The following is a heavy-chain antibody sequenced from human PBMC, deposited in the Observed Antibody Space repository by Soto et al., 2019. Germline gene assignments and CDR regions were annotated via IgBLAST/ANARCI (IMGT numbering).Heavy chain of an antibody. D-gene: IGHD2-21*01. CDR3: ARDQGIPYCGGDCYSDWYFDL. V-gene: IGHV1-3*01. CDR1: GYTFTNYA. J-gene: IGHJ2*01. CDR2: LNPGNGNT. Sequence: ASVKVSCKASGYTFTNYAIHWVRQAPGQRLEWMGWLNPGNGNTKYPQKFQGRVTITRDTSASTAYMFLSSLRSEDTAVYYCARDQGIPYCGGDCYSDWYFDLWGRGTQVTVSS.